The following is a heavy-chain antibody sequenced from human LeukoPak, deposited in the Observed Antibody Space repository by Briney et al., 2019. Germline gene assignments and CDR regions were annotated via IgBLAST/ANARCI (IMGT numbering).Heavy chain of an antibody. V-gene: IGHV4-39*07. CDR3: ARGIGAADF. J-gene: IGHJ4*02. Sequence: PSETLSLTCTVSGDSIRSSSYHWGWIRQPPGKGLEWIGSIYYSGSTYNNRSLKRRLTISIDTSKNQFSLRLSSVTAADTAVYYCARGIGAADFWGQGILVTVSS. D-gene: IGHD3-16*01. CDR1: GDSIRSSSYH. CDR2: IYYSGST.